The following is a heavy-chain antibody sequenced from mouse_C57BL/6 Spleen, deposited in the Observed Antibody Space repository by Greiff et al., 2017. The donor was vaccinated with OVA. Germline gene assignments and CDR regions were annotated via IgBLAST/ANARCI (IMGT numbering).Heavy chain of an antibody. Sequence: VQLQQPGAELVMPGASVKLSCKASGYTFTSYWMHWVKQRPGQGLEWIGEIDPSDSYTNYNQKFKGKSTLTVDKSSSTAYMQLSSLTSEDSAVYYCARRDDPSDFDYWGQGTTLTVSS. J-gene: IGHJ2*01. CDR1: GYTFTSYW. D-gene: IGHD2-3*01. CDR3: ARRDDPSDFDY. CDR2: IDPSDSYT. V-gene: IGHV1-69*01.